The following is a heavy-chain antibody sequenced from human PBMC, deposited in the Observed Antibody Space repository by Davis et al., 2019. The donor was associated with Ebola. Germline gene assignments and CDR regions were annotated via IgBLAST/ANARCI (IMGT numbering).Heavy chain of an antibody. J-gene: IGHJ5*02. D-gene: IGHD3-3*01. V-gene: IGHV1-69*04. Sequence: SVTVSCTASRGTFSSYAISWVRQPPGQGLEWMGRIIPILGISNYAQKFKGRVTITADESTSTAYMELSSLRSEDTAVYYCARDTGATILNWFDPWGQGTLVTVSS. CDR1: RGTFSSYA. CDR2: IIPILGIS. CDR3: ARDTGATILNWFDP.